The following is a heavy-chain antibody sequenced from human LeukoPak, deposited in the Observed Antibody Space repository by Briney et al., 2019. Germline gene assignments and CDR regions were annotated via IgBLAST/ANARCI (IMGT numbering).Heavy chain of an antibody. CDR2: IDPSNSYT. Sequence: GESLKISCQGSGYSFTSYWISWVRQMPGKGLEWMGRIDPSNSYTNYSPSFQGHVTISADKSISTAYLQWSSLKASDTAMYYCARRATGSTWDDYWGQGTLVTVSS. CDR3: ARRATGSTWDDY. J-gene: IGHJ4*02. CDR1: GYSFTSYW. V-gene: IGHV5-10-1*01. D-gene: IGHD6-13*01.